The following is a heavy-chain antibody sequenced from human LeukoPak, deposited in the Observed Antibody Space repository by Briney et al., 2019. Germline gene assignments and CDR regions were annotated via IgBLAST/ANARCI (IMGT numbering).Heavy chain of an antibody. Sequence: SETLSLTCAVYGGTFSDYYWSWIRQAPGKGLEWIGEINHSGSTKDNPSLKSRVTISVDTSKNQFSRKLSSVTSAYTAVYYCARHLAVSRRFEYFDYWGQGTLVTVSS. CDR3: ARHLAVSRRFEYFDY. D-gene: IGHD2-2*01. J-gene: IGHJ4*02. CDR1: GGTFSDYY. V-gene: IGHV4-34*01. CDR2: INHSGST.